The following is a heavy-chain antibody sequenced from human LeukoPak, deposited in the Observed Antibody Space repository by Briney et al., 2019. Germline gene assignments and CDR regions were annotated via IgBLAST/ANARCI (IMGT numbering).Heavy chain of an antibody. CDR1: GGSFRGYY. D-gene: IGHD4-17*01. V-gene: IGHV4-34*01. CDR3: ARDGYGDGGFDY. J-gene: IGHJ4*02. CDR2: INHSGSS. Sequence: SETLSLTCAAYGGSFRGYYWSWIRQPPGKGLEWIGEINHSGSSNYNPSLKSRVTISVDTSKNQMSLKLNSVTAADTAVYYCARDGYGDGGFDYWGQGTLVTVSS.